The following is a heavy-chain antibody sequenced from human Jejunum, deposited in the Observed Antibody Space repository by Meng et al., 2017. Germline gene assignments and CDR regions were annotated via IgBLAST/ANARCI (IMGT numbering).Heavy chain of an antibody. CDR1: GFTFSDYA. J-gene: IGHJ5*02. CDR3: AKDDIYDGHTFDP. Sequence: GGSLRLSCAASGFTFSDYAMSWVRQAPGKGLEWVAAISGSGGSTFYPDSVKGQGRFTTARDNSKNTVYLQMNNLRAEDTAVYYWAKDDIYDGHTFDPWGQGTLVTVSS. V-gene: IGHV3-23*01. D-gene: IGHD3-16*01. CDR2: ISGSGGST.